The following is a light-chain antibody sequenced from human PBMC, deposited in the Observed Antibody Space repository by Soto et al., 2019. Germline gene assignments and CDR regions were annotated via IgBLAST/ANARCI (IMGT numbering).Light chain of an antibody. CDR2: DVS. Sequence: VLTQPASVSGSPGQSVAISCTGTSSDVAAYNFVSWYQQHPGKAPELMVFDVSNRPSGVSDRFSGSKSGNTASLTISGLQAEDEADYYCSSYTSGGNYVFGTGTKVTVL. V-gene: IGLV2-14*01. CDR1: SSDVAAYNF. CDR3: SSYTSGGNYV. J-gene: IGLJ1*01.